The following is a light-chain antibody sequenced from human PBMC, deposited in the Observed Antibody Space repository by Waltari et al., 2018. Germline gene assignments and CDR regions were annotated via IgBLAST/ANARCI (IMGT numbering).Light chain of an antibody. J-gene: IGKJ3*01. Sequence: DIVMTQSPLSLPVTPGEPASISCRSSQSLLHSNGYNYLDWYLQKPGQAPPLLIYLGSNRASGVPDRFSGSGSGTDFTLKISRVEAEDVGVYYCMQALQTPLFTFGPGTKVDIK. CDR3: MQALQTPLFT. CDR2: LGS. CDR1: QSLLHSNGYNY. V-gene: IGKV2-28*01.